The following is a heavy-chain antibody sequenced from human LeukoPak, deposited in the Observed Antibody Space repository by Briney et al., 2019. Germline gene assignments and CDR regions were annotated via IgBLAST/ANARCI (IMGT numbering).Heavy chain of an antibody. J-gene: IGHJ4*02. CDR1: GFTFSSYA. CDR3: AKVGIVGATKTYLDY. CDR2: ISGSGHST. Sequence: GGSLRLSCAASGFTFSSYAMSWVRQAPGKGLEWVSAISGSGHSTYYADSVKGRFTISRDNSKNTLYLQMNSLRAEDTAIYYCAKVGIVGATKTYLDYWGQGTLVTVSS. D-gene: IGHD1-26*01. V-gene: IGHV3-23*01.